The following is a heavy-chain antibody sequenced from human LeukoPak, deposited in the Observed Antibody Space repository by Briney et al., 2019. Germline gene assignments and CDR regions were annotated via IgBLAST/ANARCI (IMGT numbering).Heavy chain of an antibody. D-gene: IGHD1-14*01. J-gene: IGHJ6*03. CDR1: GYTFTGYY. V-gene: IGHV1-2*02. CDR2: INPNSGGT. CDR3: ARDPPDYYYYYMDV. Sequence: ASVKVSCKASGYTFTGYYMRWVRQAPGQGLEWMGWINPNSGGTNYAQKFQGRVTMTRDTSISTAYMELSRLRSDDTAVYYCARDPPDYYYYYMDVWGKGTTVTVSS.